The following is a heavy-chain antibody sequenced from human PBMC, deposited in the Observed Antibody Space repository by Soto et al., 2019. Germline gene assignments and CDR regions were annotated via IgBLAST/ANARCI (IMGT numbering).Heavy chain of an antibody. D-gene: IGHD3-3*01. Sequence: QVQLVQSGAEVKKPGSSMKVSCKVSGGSFNSFAITWVRQAPGQGLEWMGGTVLVLGAGYYAQKFQGSITITADESTRTGYMELSSHRSEDTGVYYCARDRVLNNYFWSGHPRLGMDVWGQGTTVTVSS. J-gene: IGHJ6*02. CDR3: ARDRVLNNYFWSGHPRLGMDV. CDR2: TVLVLGAG. CDR1: GGSFNSFA. V-gene: IGHV1-69*11.